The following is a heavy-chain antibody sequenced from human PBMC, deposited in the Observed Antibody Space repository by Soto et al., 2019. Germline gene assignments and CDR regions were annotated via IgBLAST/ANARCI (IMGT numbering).Heavy chain of an antibody. J-gene: IGHJ6*02. CDR3: ARDRQLAYYYYGMDV. D-gene: IGHD6-13*01. CDR1: GGSISSYY. V-gene: IGHV4-59*01. Sequence: PSEALSVTCTVSGGSISSYYWSWIRQPPGKGLEWIGYIYYSGSTNYNPSLKSRVTISVDTSKNQFSLKLSSVTAADTAVYYCARDRQLAYYYYGMDVWGQETTVTVAS. CDR2: IYYSGST.